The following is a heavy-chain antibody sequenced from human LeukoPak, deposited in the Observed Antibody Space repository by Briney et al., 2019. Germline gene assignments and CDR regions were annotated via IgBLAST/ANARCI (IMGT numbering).Heavy chain of an antibody. Sequence: PSETLSLTCTVSGASISTYYWSWIRQPPGQGLEWIGYIYYSGGTNYNPSLKSRVTMSVDTSKNQFSLNLSSVTAAGTAVYYCARHKLGLVFDYWGQGTLVTVSS. D-gene: IGHD7-27*01. CDR2: IYYSGGT. CDR1: GASISTYY. V-gene: IGHV4-59*08. J-gene: IGHJ4*02. CDR3: ARHKLGLVFDY.